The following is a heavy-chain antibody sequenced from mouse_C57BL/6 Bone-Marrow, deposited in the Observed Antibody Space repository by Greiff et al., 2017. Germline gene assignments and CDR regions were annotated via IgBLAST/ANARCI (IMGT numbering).Heavy chain of an antibody. CDR3: AGTTVVATPYWYFDV. D-gene: IGHD1-1*01. J-gene: IGHJ1*03. V-gene: IGHV1-62-3*01. CDR2: IDPNSGGT. Sequence: VQLQQPGAELVKPGASVKLSCKASGYTFTSYWMHWVKQRPGRGLEWIGRIDPNSGGTKYNEKFKSKATLTVDTSSSTAYMELNSLTSEDSAVYYCAGTTVVATPYWYFDVWGTGTTVTVSS. CDR1: GYTFTSYW.